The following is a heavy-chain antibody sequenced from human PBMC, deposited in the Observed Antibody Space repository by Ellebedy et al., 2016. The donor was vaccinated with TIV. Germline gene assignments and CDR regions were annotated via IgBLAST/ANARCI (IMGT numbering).Heavy chain of an antibody. CDR2: IIPIFGTA. CDR3: ATNIGITMVRGGYYGMDV. CDR1: GGTFSSYA. D-gene: IGHD3-10*01. Sequence: SVKVSXKASGGTFSSYAISWVRQAPGQGLEWMGGIIPIFGTANYAQKFQGRVTITADESTSTAYMELSSLRSEDTAVYYCATNIGITMVRGGYYGMDVWGQGTTVTVSS. V-gene: IGHV1-69*13. J-gene: IGHJ6*02.